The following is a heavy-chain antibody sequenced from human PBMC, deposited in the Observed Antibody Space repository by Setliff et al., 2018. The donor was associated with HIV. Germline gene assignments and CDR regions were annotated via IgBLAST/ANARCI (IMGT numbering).Heavy chain of an antibody. CDR1: GGSLSSRSYY. D-gene: IGHD3-9*01. CDR2: IYTSGST. J-gene: IGHJ3*02. Sequence: SETLSLTCTVSGGSLSSRSYYWSWIRQPAGKGLEWIGQIYTSGSTNYNPSLKRRVTISVDTSKKQFSLNLSSVTAADTAVYFCARRQSYYDMLNGRAFDALDIWGQGTKVTVSS. CDR3: ARRQSYYDMLNGRAFDALDI. V-gene: IGHV4-61*09.